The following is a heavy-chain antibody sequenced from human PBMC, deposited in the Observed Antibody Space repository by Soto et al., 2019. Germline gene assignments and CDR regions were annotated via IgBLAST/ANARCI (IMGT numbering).Heavy chain of an antibody. V-gene: IGHV3-33*01. Sequence: QVQLVESGGGVVQPGRSLRLSCAASGFNFSSYGMHWVRQAPGKGLEWVAVIWYDESNKYYADSVKGRFTISRDISKNTLYLHVNSPRADDTAVYYCARAGLLLDYWGQGTLVTVSS. CDR2: IWYDESNK. D-gene: IGHD1-26*01. CDR3: ARAGLLLDY. J-gene: IGHJ4*02. CDR1: GFNFSSYG.